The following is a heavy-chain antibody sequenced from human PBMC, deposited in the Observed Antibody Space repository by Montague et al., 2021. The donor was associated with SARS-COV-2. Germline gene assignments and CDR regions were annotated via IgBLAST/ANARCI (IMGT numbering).Heavy chain of an antibody. CDR2: IYYSGST. CDR3: ARKASRGITSFRRVTASSCFDF. J-gene: IGHJ4*01. V-gene: IGHV4-39*01. CDR1: GGSISSRSYY. D-gene: IGHD3-3*01. Sequence: SETLSLTCTVSGGSISSRSYYWGWIRQPPGKGLEWIGSIYYSGSTYYNPSLKSRVTIYVDTSKNQLSLKLSSVTAADTAVYYCARKASRGITSFRRVTASSCFDFWGQGTLVTVSS.